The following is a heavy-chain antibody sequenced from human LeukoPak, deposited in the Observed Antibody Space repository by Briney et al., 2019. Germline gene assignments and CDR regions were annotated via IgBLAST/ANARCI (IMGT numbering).Heavy chain of an antibody. D-gene: IGHD3-10*01. CDR3: AKDPGSSGVDY. CDR2: IYTTGTA. Sequence: SETLSLTCIISGGSIGPYYWSWIRQAAGKGPEWIGRIYTTGTADYNPSLKGRVFLSVDTSKNQFSLKVTSVTAADTAVYYCAKDPGSSGVDYWGQGTLVTVSS. J-gene: IGHJ4*02. CDR1: GGSIGPYY. V-gene: IGHV4-4*07.